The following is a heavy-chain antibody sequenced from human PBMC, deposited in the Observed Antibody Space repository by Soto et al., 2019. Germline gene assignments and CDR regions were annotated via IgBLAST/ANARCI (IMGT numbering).Heavy chain of an antibody. J-gene: IGHJ6*02. V-gene: IGHV1-18*01. Sequence: ASVKVSCKASGYTFTSYGISWVRQAPGQGLEWMGWISAYNGNTNYAQKLQGRVTMTTDTSTSTAYMELRSLRSDDTAVYYCARDTMGIAVILTGYYRSYYYGMDVWGQGTTVTVSS. CDR2: ISAYNGNT. D-gene: IGHD3-9*01. CDR3: ARDTMGIAVILTGYYRSYYYGMDV. CDR1: GYTFTSYG.